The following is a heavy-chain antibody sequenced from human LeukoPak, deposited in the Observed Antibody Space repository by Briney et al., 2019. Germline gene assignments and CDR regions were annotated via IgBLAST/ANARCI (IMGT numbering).Heavy chain of an antibody. D-gene: IGHD3-10*01. CDR2: IYYSGST. CDR1: GGSISSSSYY. Sequence: SETLSLTCTVSGGSISSSSYYWGWIRQPPGKGLEWIGSIYYSGSTYYNPSLKSRVTISVDTSKNQFSLKLRSVTAADTAVYYCASFSGGFGFDYWGQGTLVTVSS. V-gene: IGHV4-39*01. CDR3: ASFSGGFGFDY. J-gene: IGHJ4*02.